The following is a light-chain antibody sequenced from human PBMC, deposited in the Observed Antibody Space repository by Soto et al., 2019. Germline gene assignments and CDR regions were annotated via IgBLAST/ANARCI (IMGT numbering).Light chain of an antibody. CDR2: EVT. CDR1: SSDVGYYNY. CDR3: SSYVDNNIFV. V-gene: IGLV2-8*01. J-gene: IGLJ1*01. Sequence: QSALTQPPSASGSPGQSVTIPCTGTSSDVGYYNYVSWYQQHPGKAPKLMIYEVTKRPSGVPDRFSGSKSGNTASLTVSGLHAEDEGVYSCSSYVDNNIFVFGTGTKVTVL.